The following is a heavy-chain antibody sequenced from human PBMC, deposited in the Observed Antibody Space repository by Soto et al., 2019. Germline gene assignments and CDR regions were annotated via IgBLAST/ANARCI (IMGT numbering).Heavy chain of an antibody. D-gene: IGHD3-16*01. J-gene: IGHJ6*03. CDR1: GFTFDQYT. V-gene: IGHV3-9*01. CDR2: ITWHSGTI. Sequence: PGGSLRLSCAASGFTFDQYTMHWVRQAPGKGLEWVSSITWHSGTIGYADSVKGRFTISRDNAKNSLYLQMNSLRGEDTALYYCAKEMITFGDFNYYYMDVWGNGTTVTVSS. CDR3: AKEMITFGDFNYYYMDV.